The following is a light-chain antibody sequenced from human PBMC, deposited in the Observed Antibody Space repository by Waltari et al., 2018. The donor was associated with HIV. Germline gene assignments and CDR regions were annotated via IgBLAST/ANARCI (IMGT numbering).Light chain of an antibody. V-gene: IGLV1-40*01. J-gene: IGLJ3*02. Sequence: QSLLTQPPSVSATPGPRTTISCPGNKSTTGAGQDVHRYRHLPGTAPRPLIFANSNRPTGVPDRISGSKSTASASLAINGLQAEDEGYYYCQSSDIRLHGLWVFGGGTKVTVL. CDR2: ANS. CDR3: QSSDIRLHGLWV. CDR1: KSTTGAGQD.